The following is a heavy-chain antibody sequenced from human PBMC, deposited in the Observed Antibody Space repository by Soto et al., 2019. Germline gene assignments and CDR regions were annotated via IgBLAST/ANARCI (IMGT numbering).Heavy chain of an antibody. V-gene: IGHV3-74*01. D-gene: IGHD3-16*01. CDR2: ISPDGSST. J-gene: IGHJ4*02. Sequence: DVQLVESGGALVQPGGSLRLPCEASEFTFRNYWLHWVRQVPGKGLVWVSRISPDGSSTSYAGSERGRFTISSDNAKNTLYQQENSLRVEDTAVYYCARGPSGSAFYVGDYWGQGTPVTGSS. CDR1: EFTFRNYW. CDR3: ARGPSGSAFYVGDY.